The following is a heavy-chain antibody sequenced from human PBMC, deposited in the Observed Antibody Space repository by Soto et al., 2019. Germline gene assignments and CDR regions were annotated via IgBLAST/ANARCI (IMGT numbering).Heavy chain of an antibody. CDR3: EKVLYSYGYASLYA. J-gene: IGHJ5*02. CDR1: ASAQCRYR. V-gene: IGHV3-23*01. D-gene: IGHD5-18*01. CDR2: ISGSGGST. Sequence: AGPLRLSCASSASAQCRYRMSVVQGARGNGRDRVSAISGSGGSTYDADSVKGRFTISRDNSKNTLYLQMNSLRAEDTAVYYCEKVLYSYGYASLYAWGQGTLVTV.